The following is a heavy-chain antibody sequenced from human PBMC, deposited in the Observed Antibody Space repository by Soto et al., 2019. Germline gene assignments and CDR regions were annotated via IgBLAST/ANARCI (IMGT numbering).Heavy chain of an antibody. CDR1: GYTFTNYG. J-gene: IGHJ4*02. CDR3: ARDDYGSGSYYN. CDR2: ISAYNGNT. Sequence: QVQLVQSGAEVKKPGASVKVSCKASGYTFTNYGISWVRQAPGQGLEWMGWISAYNGNTKSAQRLQGRVTMTTDTSTTTAYMELRILRSDDTAVYYCARDDYGSGSYYNWGQGTLVTVSS. D-gene: IGHD3-10*01. V-gene: IGHV1-18*01.